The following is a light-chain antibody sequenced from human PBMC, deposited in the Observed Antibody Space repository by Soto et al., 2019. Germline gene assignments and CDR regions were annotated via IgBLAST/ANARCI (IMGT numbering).Light chain of an antibody. V-gene: IGKV3-11*01. CDR3: HQRSYWPPS. J-gene: IGKJ3*01. CDR2: DAS. CDR1: QSVSSL. Sequence: EIVLTQSPVTLSLSAGERAALSCRVSQSVSSLLAWYQQKPGQAPRLLIYDASNRATGIPARFSGNGSGTDFTLTISRLEPEDSAVYYCHQRSYWPPSFGPGTTVEIK.